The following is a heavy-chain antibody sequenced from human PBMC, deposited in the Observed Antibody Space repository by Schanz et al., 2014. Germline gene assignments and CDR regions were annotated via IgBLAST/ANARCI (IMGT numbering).Heavy chain of an antibody. Sequence: QVQLVESGGGVVQPGRSLRLSCAASGFTFRSHGMHWVRQAPGKGLEWVALISYDGNNKFYTDSVKGRFTISRDNSRNTVNLQMNSLRAEDTAVYYCAKEKEEVAADGSFFDYWGQGTLVTVSS. CDR3: AKEKEEVAADGSFFDY. J-gene: IGHJ4*02. V-gene: IGHV3-30*18. CDR1: GFTFRSHG. CDR2: ISYDGNNK. D-gene: IGHD6-13*01.